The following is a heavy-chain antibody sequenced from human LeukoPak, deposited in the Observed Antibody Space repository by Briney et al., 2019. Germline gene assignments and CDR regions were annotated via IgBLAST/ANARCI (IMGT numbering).Heavy chain of an antibody. J-gene: IGHJ5*02. V-gene: IGHV4-38-2*01. D-gene: IGHD3-10*01. CDR3: ARSAGIRDWFDP. CDR1: GYSISSGYY. Sequence: SETLSLTCAVSGYSISSGYYWGWIRQPPGKGLEWIGSIYHSGSTYYNPSLKCRVTISVDTSKNQFSLKLSSVTAADTAVYYCARSAGIRDWFDPWGQGTLVTVSS. CDR2: IYHSGST.